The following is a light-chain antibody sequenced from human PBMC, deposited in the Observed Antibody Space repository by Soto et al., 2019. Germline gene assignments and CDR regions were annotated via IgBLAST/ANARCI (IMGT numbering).Light chain of an antibody. CDR1: QAISNY. CDR2: GAK. CDR3: QQSYSTLLT. Sequence: DIQMTQSPSFLSASVGDRVTITCRASQAISNYLNWYQQKPGKAPNLLIFGAKTLQSGVPSRFSGSGSGTDFTLTISSLQPEDFATYYCQQSYSTLLTFGGGTKVDIK. J-gene: IGKJ4*01. V-gene: IGKV1-39*01.